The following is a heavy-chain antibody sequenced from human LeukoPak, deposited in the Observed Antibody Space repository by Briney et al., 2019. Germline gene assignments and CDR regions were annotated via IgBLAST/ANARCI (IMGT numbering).Heavy chain of an antibody. CDR3: ARDRGYGSGSYNYYYYMDV. CDR1: GYTFTSYG. J-gene: IGHJ6*03. V-gene: IGHV1-18*01. CDR2: ISAYNGNT. D-gene: IGHD3-10*01. Sequence: VASVKVSCKASGYTFTSYGISWVRQAPGQGLEWMGWISAYNGNTNYAQKLQGRVTMTTDTSTSTAYMELRSLRSDDTAVYYCARDRGYGSGSYNYYYYMDVWGKGTTVTISS.